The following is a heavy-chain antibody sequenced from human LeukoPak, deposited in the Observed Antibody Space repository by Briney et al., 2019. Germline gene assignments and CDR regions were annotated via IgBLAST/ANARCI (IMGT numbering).Heavy chain of an antibody. Sequence: GGSLRLSCAASGFAFSSYAMHWVRRAPGKGLEWVAVISYDGSNKYYADSVKGRFTISRDNSKNTLYLQMNSLRAEDTAVYYCARGDGTFDYWGQGTLVTVSS. CDR3: ARGDGTFDY. J-gene: IGHJ4*02. CDR1: GFAFSSYA. CDR2: ISYDGSNK. D-gene: IGHD6-13*01. V-gene: IGHV3-30-3*01.